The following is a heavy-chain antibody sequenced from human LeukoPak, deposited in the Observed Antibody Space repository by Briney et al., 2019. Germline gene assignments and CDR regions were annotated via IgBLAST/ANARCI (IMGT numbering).Heavy chain of an antibody. D-gene: IGHD3-10*01. J-gene: IGHJ4*02. CDR2: INHSGST. CDR1: GGSFSGYY. V-gene: IGHV4-34*01. Sequence: SETLSLTCAVYGGSFSGYYRSWIRQPPGKGLEWIGEINHSGSTNYNPSLKSRVTISVDTSKNQFSLKLSSVTAADTAVYYCHGYGSGSYYLPYFDYWGQGTLVTVSS. CDR3: HGYGSGSYYLPYFDY.